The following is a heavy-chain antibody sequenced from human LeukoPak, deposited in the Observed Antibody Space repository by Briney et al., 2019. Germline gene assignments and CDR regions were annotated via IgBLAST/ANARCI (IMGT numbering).Heavy chain of an antibody. CDR2: IYYIGST. CDR3: ARVDFWSDYFFDF. J-gene: IGHJ4*02. D-gene: IGHD3-3*01. CDR1: GVSISSGDYY. V-gene: IGHV4-30-4*08. Sequence: SETLSLTCTVSGVSISSGDYYWSWIRQPPGKGLEWIGYIYYIGSTYYNPSLKSRVTISVDTSKNQFSLKLSSVTAADTAVYYCARVDFWSDYFFDFWGQGTLVTVSS.